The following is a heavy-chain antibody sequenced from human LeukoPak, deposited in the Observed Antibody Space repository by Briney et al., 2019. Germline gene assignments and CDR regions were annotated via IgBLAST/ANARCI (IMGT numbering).Heavy chain of an antibody. Sequence: GRSLRLSCAASGFTFSSYAMHWVRQAPGKGLEWVAVISYDGSNKYYADSVKGRFTISRDNSKNTLYLQMNSLRADDTAVYYCARDFRYDFWSGYSIEAFDIWGQGTMVTVSS. CDR3: ARDFRYDFWSGYSIEAFDI. CDR2: ISYDGSNK. D-gene: IGHD3-3*01. CDR1: GFTFSSYA. J-gene: IGHJ3*02. V-gene: IGHV3-30*04.